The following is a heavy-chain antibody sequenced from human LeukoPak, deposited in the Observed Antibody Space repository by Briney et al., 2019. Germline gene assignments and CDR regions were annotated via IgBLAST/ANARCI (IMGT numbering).Heavy chain of an antibody. Sequence: GESLKISCKGSGYNFTNYWIGWVRQMPGKGLEWVGIIYPDDSDTRYSPSFQGQVTISADKSISTAYLQWSRLKASDTALYYCARPNYFDRSGYYAYWGQGTLVTVSS. CDR1: GYNFTNYW. J-gene: IGHJ4*02. D-gene: IGHD3-22*01. CDR2: IYPDDSDT. CDR3: ARPNYFDRSGYYAY. V-gene: IGHV5-51*01.